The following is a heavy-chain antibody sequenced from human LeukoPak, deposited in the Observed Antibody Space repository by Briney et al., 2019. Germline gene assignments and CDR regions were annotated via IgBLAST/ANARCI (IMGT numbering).Heavy chain of an antibody. CDR1: GFTFSTYA. CDR2: VSGGGVNT. Sequence: GGSLRLSCEASGFTFSTYAMSWVGQAPGKGLEWVSIVSGGGVNTYYVDSVRCRFTISRDNSKNTLYLQMNSLRVEDTAVYYCAKGHTDYGTGFDLWGQGTLLIVSS. J-gene: IGHJ4*02. D-gene: IGHD3-16*01. V-gene: IGHV3-23*01. CDR3: AKGHTDYGTGFDL.